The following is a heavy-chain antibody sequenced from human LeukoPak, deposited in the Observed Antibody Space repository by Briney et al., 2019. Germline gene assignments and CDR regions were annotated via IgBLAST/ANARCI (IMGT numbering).Heavy chain of an antibody. Sequence: GGSLRLSCAASGFTFSTYAMSSVRRAPGKGLEWVSTVSGSGSSAYYADSVKGRFTISRDNSKNTLYLQMNSLRAEDTAVYYCAKDTLGGVSGNHYSDYWGQGSLVTVPS. CDR2: VSGSGSSA. CDR3: AKDTLGGVSGNHYSDY. V-gene: IGHV3-23*01. D-gene: IGHD1-26*01. CDR1: GFTFSTYA. J-gene: IGHJ4*02.